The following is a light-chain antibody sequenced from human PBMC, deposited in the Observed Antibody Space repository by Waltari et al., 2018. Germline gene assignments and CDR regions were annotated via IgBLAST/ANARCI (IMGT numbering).Light chain of an antibody. CDR1: QDIGNF. Sequence: DIQMPQSPSSLSASVGDRVTITCRASQDIGNFLAWFQPKPWTAPKSLSYGASSLQSWVPSKFSGSGSGTDFVLTISSVQPGDFATYYCQQYSSYPLTFGGGTKVEIK. CDR2: GAS. J-gene: IGKJ4*02. V-gene: IGKV1-16*02. CDR3: QQYSSYPLT.